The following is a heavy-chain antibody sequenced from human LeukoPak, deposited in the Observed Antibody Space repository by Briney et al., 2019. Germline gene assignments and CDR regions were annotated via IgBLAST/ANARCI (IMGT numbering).Heavy chain of an antibody. J-gene: IGHJ4*02. CDR2: IQQDGSER. Sequence: GGSLRLSCAASGFTFSSYAMSWVRQAPGKGLEWVANIQQDGSERYYVDSVKGRFTISRDNAKNSLYLQMNSLRADDTAVYYCARDKVVGATYFDYWGQGTLVTVSS. V-gene: IGHV3-7*01. CDR1: GFTFSSYA. CDR3: ARDKVVGATYFDY. D-gene: IGHD1-26*01.